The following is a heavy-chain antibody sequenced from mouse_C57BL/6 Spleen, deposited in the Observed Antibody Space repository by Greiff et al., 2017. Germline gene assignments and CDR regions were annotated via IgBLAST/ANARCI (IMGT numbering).Heavy chain of an antibody. J-gene: IGHJ4*01. V-gene: IGHV8-12*01. D-gene: IGHD1-1*01. CDR2: LYWDDDK. Sequence: QVTLKVSGPGILQSSQTLSLTCSFSGFSLSTSGMGVSWLRPPSGKGLEWLAHLYWDDDKRYNPSLKSRLIISKDTSRNQEFLKITSVETADIATYDCAREYYDGSSYHAMDYWGQGTSVTVSS. CDR1: GFSLSTSGMG. CDR3: AREYYDGSSYHAMDY.